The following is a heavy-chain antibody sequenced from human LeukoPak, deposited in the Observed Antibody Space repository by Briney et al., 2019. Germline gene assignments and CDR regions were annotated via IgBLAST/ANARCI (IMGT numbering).Heavy chain of an antibody. V-gene: IGHV3-53*01. CDR3: ARGTRTVSAGHY. J-gene: IGHJ4*02. CDR1: GFTFSSDY. CDR2: IYTDGRT. Sequence: PGGSLRLSCAASGFTFSSDYMSWVRQAPGKGLEWVSVIYTDGRTFFADFVKGRFTISRDTSKNMLYLQMNRLRVEDTAVYYCARGTRTVSAGHYWGQGTLVTVSS. D-gene: IGHD6-19*01.